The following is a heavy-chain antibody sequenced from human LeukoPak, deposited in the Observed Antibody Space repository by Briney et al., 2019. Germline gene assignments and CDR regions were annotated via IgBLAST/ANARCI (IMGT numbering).Heavy chain of an antibody. V-gene: IGHV1-69*05. J-gene: IGHJ3*02. Sequence: GASVKVSCKASGYTFTGYYMHWVRQAPGQGLEWMGRIIPIFGTANYAQKFQGRVTITTDESTSTAYMELSSLRSEDTAVYYCARDRNNWNDGHAFDIWGQGTMVTVSS. CDR1: GYTFTGYY. CDR2: IIPIFGTA. CDR3: ARDRNNWNDGHAFDI. D-gene: IGHD1-20*01.